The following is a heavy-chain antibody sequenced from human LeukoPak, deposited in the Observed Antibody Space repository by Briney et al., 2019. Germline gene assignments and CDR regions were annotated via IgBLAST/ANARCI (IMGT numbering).Heavy chain of an antibody. CDR1: GGSISSSSYY. Sequence: SETLSLTCTVSGGSISSSSYYWGWIRQPPGKGLEWIGSIYYGGSTYYNPSLKSRVTISVDTSKNQFSLKLSSVTAADTAVYYCARQSYYSNPFDYWGQGTLVTVSS. J-gene: IGHJ4*02. D-gene: IGHD4-11*01. CDR3: ARQSYYSNPFDY. CDR2: IYYGGST. V-gene: IGHV4-39*01.